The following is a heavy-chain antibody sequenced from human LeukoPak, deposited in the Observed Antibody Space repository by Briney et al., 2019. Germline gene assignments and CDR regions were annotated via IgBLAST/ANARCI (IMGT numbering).Heavy chain of an antibody. Sequence: PGGSLRLSCAASGFTVSSNYMSWVRQAPGKGLEWVSVIYSGGSTYYADSVKGRFTISRDNSKNTLYLQMNSLRAEDTAVYYCARGLNDGFSSYMDVWGEGTTVTVSS. CDR3: ARGLNDGFSSYMDV. V-gene: IGHV3-53*01. D-gene: IGHD5-18*01. J-gene: IGHJ6*03. CDR2: IYSGGST. CDR1: GFTVSSNY.